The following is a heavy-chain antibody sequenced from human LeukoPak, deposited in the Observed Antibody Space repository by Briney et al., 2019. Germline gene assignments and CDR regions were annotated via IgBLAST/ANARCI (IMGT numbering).Heavy chain of an antibody. CDR1: GGAISSYY. J-gene: IGHJ4*02. CDR3: ARWYSSGWAFDY. D-gene: IGHD6-19*01. CDR2: IHYSGST. Sequence: SETLSLTCTVSGGAISSYYWNWIRQPPGKGLEWIGYIHYSGSTKYNPSLESRVTISVDTSKNQFSLKLSSVTAADTAVYYCARWYSSGWAFDYWGQGTLVTVSS. V-gene: IGHV4-59*08.